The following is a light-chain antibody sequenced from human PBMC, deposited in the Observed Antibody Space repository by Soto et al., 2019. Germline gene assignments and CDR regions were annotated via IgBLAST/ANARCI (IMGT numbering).Light chain of an antibody. CDR1: QSVSSN. CDR2: AAS. Sequence: EIVMTQSPATLSVSPGERATLSCRASQSVSSNLAWYQQKPGQAPRLLIYAASNRATGVPARFSGSGSGTEFTLTISSPQSEDFALYYCQQFNIWPRTFGQGTKVE. V-gene: IGKV3-15*01. J-gene: IGKJ1*01. CDR3: QQFNIWPRT.